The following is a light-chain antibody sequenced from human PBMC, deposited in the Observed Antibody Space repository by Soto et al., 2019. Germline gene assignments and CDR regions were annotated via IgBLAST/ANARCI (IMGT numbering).Light chain of an antibody. CDR1: QSVGNS. CDR3: QQRSDRGT. CDR2: DTF. V-gene: IGKV3-11*01. J-gene: IGKJ4*01. Sequence: EIVLTQSPSTLSLSPGERATLSCRASQSVGNSLAWYQQKRGRAPRLLIYDTFNRATGIPARFSGSGSGTDFTLSISSLEPEDFAVYYCQQRSDRGTFGRGTKVEIK.